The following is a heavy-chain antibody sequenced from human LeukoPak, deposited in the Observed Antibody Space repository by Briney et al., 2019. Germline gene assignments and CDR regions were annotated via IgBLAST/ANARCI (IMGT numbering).Heavy chain of an antibody. J-gene: IGHJ4*02. CDR3: ARIAAAGTKDY. V-gene: IGHV4-39*07. D-gene: IGHD6-13*01. CDR2: IYYSGST. CDR1: GGSISSSSYY. Sequence: PSETLSLICTVSGGSISSSSYYWGWIRQPPGKGLEWIGSIYYSGSTYYNPSLKSRVTISVDTSKNQFSLKLSAVTAADKAVYYCARIAAAGTKDYWGQGTLVPVSS.